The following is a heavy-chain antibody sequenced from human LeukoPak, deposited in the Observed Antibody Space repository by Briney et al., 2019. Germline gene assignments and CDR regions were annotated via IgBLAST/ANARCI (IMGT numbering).Heavy chain of an antibody. CDR3: ARYRSSSVLSWFDP. Sequence: SETLSLTCTVSAGSISSGDYYCSWIRQPPGKGLEWTGYISYSGTTYYNPSLKSRVTLSVDTSKNQISLKLTSVTAADTAVYYCARYRSSSVLSWFDPWGQGTLVTVSS. CDR1: AGSISSGDYY. CDR2: ISYSGTT. V-gene: IGHV4-30-4*08. D-gene: IGHD6-6*01. J-gene: IGHJ5*02.